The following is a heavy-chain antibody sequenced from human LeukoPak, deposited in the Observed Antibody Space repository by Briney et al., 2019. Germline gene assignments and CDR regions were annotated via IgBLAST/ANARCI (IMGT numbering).Heavy chain of an antibody. V-gene: IGHV4-59*11. CDR2: IYYSGST. CDR3: ARLFPDDYYSDY. Sequence: SETLSLTCTVSGGSISSHYWGWIRQPPGKGLEWIGYIYYSGSTNYNPSLKSRVTISVDTSKNQFSLKLSSVTAADTAVYYCARLFPDDYYSDYWGQGTLVTVSS. J-gene: IGHJ4*02. CDR1: GGSISSHY. D-gene: IGHD2-21*01.